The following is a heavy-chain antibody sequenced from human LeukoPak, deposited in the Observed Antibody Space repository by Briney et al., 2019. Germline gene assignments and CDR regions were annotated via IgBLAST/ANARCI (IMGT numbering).Heavy chain of an antibody. D-gene: IGHD6-19*01. J-gene: IGHJ4*02. CDR3: ARDYPAQWLPSPLEY. Sequence: SETLSLTCTVSGGSISNSSYYWGWIRQPPGKGLEWIGSIYYSGGTYYNPSLKSRVTISVDTSKNQFSLKLNSVTAADTAVYYCARDYPAQWLPSPLEYWGQGTLVTVSS. V-gene: IGHV4-39*07. CDR2: IYYSGGT. CDR1: GGSISNSSYY.